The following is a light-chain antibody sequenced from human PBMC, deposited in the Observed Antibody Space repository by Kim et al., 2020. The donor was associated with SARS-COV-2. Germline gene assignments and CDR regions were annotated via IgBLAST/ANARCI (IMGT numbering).Light chain of an antibody. J-gene: IGLJ2*01. Sequence: SSELTQDPAVSVDLGQTVRITCQGDSLRSYYASWYQQKPGQAPVLVIYGRNNRPSGIPDRFSGSTSGNTASLTITGAQAEDEDDYYCKSRDSSGNVVFGGGTQLTVL. V-gene: IGLV3-19*01. CDR3: KSRDSSGNVV. CDR1: SLRSYY. CDR2: GRN.